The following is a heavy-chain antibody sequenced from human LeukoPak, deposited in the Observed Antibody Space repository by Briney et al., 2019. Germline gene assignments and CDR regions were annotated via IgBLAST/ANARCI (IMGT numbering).Heavy chain of an antibody. Sequence: GGSLRLSCAASEFTFDDYAMHWVRQAPGKGLEWVSGISGNSGSIGYADSVKGRFTISRDNSKNTLYLQMNSLRAEDTAVYYCANPYDAFDIWGQGTMVTVSS. CDR3: ANPYDAFDI. CDR1: EFTFDDYA. V-gene: IGHV3-9*01. J-gene: IGHJ3*02. CDR2: ISGNSGSI.